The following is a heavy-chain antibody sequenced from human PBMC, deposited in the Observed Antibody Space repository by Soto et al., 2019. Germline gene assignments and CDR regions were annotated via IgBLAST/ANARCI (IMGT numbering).Heavy chain of an antibody. CDR2: IVVGSDNT. J-gene: IGHJ6*02. V-gene: IGHV1-58*01. CDR3: AADPNYGGNFARGYFYYGMDV. CDR1: GFTFTSST. Sequence: QMQLVQSGPEVKKPGTSVKVSCKASGFTFTSSTVQWVRQARGQRLEWIGWIVVGSDNTNYAQKFQERVTITRDMSTSTAYMELSRLRSEDTAVYYCAADPNYGGNFARGYFYYGMDVWGQGTTVTVSS. D-gene: IGHD1-7*01.